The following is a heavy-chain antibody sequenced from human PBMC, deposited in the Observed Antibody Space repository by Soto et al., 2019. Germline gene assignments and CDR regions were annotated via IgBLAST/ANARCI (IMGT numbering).Heavy chain of an antibody. CDR2: MNPNSGNT. CDR1: GYTFTSYD. V-gene: IGHV1-8*01. Sequence: GASVKVSCKASGYTFTSYDINWVRQATGQGLEWMGWMNPNSGNTGYAQKFQGRVTMTRNTSISTAYMELSSLRSEDTAVYYCASRVVVPGDHSTFYHGMDVWGQGTTVTVSS. J-gene: IGHJ6*02. CDR3: ASRVVVPGDHSTFYHGMDV. D-gene: IGHD2-2*01.